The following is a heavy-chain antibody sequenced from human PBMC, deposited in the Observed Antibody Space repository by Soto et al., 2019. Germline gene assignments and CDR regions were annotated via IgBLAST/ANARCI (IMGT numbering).Heavy chain of an antibody. V-gene: IGHV4-38-2*01. CDR2: MYHSGIT. D-gene: IGHD6-6*01. CDR3: ARSMYSTSAQLYYGMDV. Sequence: LSLTCAVSGYSIRSGYFWGWIRQPPGKGLEWIGSMYHSGITYYNLSLKSRVTISVDTSKNQLSLKLSSATAADTAVYYCARSMYSTSAQLYYGMDVWGQGTTVPVSS. J-gene: IGHJ6*02. CDR1: GYSIRSGYF.